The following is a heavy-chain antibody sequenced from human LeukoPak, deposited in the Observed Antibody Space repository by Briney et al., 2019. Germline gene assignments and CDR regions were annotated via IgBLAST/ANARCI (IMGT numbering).Heavy chain of an antibody. CDR3: ARGFRFDP. D-gene: IGHD2-21*01. CDR2: IYYSGST. CDR1: GGSISGYY. V-gene: IGHV4-59*01. Sequence: SETLSLTCTVSGGSISGYYWSWIRKPPGKGLEWIGYIYYSGSTNYNPSLKSRVTISVDTSKNQFSLKLSSVTAADTAVYYCARGFRFDPWGQGTLVTVSS. J-gene: IGHJ5*02.